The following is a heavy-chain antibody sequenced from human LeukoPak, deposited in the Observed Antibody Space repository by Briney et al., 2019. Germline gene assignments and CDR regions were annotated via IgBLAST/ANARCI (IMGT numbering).Heavy chain of an antibody. D-gene: IGHD1-26*01. V-gene: IGHV3-23*01. CDR2: ISASAATT. Sequence: GGSLRLSCAASGFTFSTYAMSWVRQAPGRGLERVSLISASAATTYYADSVKGRVTIYRDNSKNTLSLQMNSLRAEYTAVYYCARGGTYYPFDNWGQGTLVTVSS. CDR1: GFTFSTYA. J-gene: IGHJ4*02. CDR3: ARGGTYYPFDN.